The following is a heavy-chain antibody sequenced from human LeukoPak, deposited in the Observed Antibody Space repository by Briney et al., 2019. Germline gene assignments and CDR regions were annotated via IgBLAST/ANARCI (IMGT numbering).Heavy chain of an antibody. V-gene: IGHV3-30*02. D-gene: IGHD4-17*01. CDR2: IRYDGSNK. Sequence: GGSLRLSCAASGFTFSSYGMHWVRQAPGKGLEWVAFIRYDGSNKYYADSVKGRFTISRDNSKNTLYLQMNSLRAEDTAVYYCAKDVTVTRMGAFDIWGQGTMVTVSS. J-gene: IGHJ3*02. CDR3: AKDVTVTRMGAFDI. CDR1: GFTFSSYG.